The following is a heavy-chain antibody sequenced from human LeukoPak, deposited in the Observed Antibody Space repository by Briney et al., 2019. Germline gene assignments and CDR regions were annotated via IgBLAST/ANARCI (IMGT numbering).Heavy chain of an antibody. CDR1: GGSFSGYY. V-gene: IGHV4-34*01. Sequence: SETLSLTCAVYGGSFSGYYWSWIRQPPGKGLEWIGEINHSGSANYNPSLKSRVTISVDTSKNQFSLKLSSVTAADTAVYYCASDKNSGSRFDYWGQGTLVTVSS. D-gene: IGHD4-23*01. CDR2: INHSGSA. J-gene: IGHJ4*02. CDR3: ASDKNSGSRFDY.